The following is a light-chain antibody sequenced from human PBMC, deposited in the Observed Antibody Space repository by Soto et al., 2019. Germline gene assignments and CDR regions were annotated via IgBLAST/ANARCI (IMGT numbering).Light chain of an antibody. Sequence: VRDRVTITCRASQSISSYLNWYQQKPGKAPKLLIYAASSLQSGVPSRFSGSGSGTDFTLTISSLQPEDFATYYCLPSSSTLRTLGQGPNVDIK. CDR2: AAS. J-gene: IGKJ1*01. V-gene: IGKV1-39*01. CDR3: LPSSSTLRT. CDR1: QSISSY.